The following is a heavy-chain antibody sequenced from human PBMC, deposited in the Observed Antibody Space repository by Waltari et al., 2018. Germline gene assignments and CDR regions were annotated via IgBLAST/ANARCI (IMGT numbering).Heavy chain of an antibody. CDR2: MGHTFGGI. Sequence: QALLVQSETEMKKPGSTVKVSCKASGDTFSGYSFSWVRRAPGKGHEWMGVMGHTFGGIHYQEKFQGRVIITADEVTTTGYMELSSLRYQDTAVYYCVRTYCSSASCLYLDVWGMGTTVIVSS. V-gene: IGHV1-69*01. J-gene: IGHJ6*03. CDR3: VRTYCSSASCLYLDV. CDR1: GDTFSGYS. D-gene: IGHD2-2*01.